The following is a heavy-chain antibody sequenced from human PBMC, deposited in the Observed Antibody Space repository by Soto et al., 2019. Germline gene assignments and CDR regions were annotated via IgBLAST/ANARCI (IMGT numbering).Heavy chain of an antibody. CDR1: GGTFSSYA. CDR3: AGGGGGY. CDR2: IIPIFGTA. D-gene: IGHD3-16*01. Sequence: QVQLVQSGAEVKKPGSSVKVSCKASGGTFSSYAISWVRQAPGQGLEWMGGIIPIFGTANYAQKFQGRVTIAGGEPTGTAYRGGGGLRSEDPAVFYGAGGGGGYWGQGTLVTVSS. J-gene: IGHJ4*02. V-gene: IGHV1-69*01.